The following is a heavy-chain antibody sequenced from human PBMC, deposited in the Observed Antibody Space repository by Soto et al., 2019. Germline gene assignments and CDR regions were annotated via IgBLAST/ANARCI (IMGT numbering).Heavy chain of an antibody. D-gene: IGHD3-16*02. CDR2: IYYSGST. CDR3: VRDRTFGGVIVIPEYGMDV. V-gene: IGHV4-31*03. Sequence: PSETLSLTCTVSGGSISSGGYYWSWIRQHPGKGLEWIGYIYYSGSTYYNPSLKSRVTISVDTSKNQFSLKLSSVTAADTAVYYCVRDRTFGGVIVIPEYGMDVWGQGTTVTVSS. J-gene: IGHJ6*02. CDR1: GGSISSGGYY.